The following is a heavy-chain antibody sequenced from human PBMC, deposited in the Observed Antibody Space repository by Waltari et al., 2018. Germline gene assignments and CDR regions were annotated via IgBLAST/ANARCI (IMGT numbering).Heavy chain of an antibody. D-gene: IGHD3-3*01. CDR2: IYTSGSS. V-gene: IGHV4-4*07. J-gene: IGHJ4*02. CDR3: ARDGGFGFWSGYLFDY. CDR1: GGSIRSYY. Sequence: QLQLQESGPGLVNPSAPLSLPCTVSGGSIRSYYWTWIRHPSGKGLEWIGRIYTSGSSNYNHSIKSRVTMSVETSKNQFSLKLSSVTAADTAVYYCARDGGFGFWSGYLFDYWGQGTLVTVSS.